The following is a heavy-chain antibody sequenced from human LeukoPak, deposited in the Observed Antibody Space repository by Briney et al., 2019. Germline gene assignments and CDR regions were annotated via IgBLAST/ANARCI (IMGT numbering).Heavy chain of an antibody. CDR2: ISRSGSTK. CDR3: ARVLRYCSGGNCYSGGLGYMDI. V-gene: IGHV3-11*01. J-gene: IGHJ6*03. Sequence: PGGSLRLSCAASGFTFSDYNMRWIRQAPGKGLEWVSSISRSGSTKYYADSVKGRFTISRDNAKNSLFLQMNSLRAEDTAVYYCARVLRYCSGGNCYSGGLGYMDIWGKGTTVTVSS. D-gene: IGHD2-15*01. CDR1: GFTFSDYN.